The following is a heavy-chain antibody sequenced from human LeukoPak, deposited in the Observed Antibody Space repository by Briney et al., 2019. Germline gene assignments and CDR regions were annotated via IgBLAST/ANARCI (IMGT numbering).Heavy chain of an antibody. V-gene: IGHV4-39*07. D-gene: IGHD3-16*02. CDR1: GGSISSRSYY. J-gene: IGHJ4*02. Sequence: SETLSLTCTVSGGSISSRSYYWGWIRQPPGKGLEWIGSIYYSGSSYNNPSLKSRVTISVDTSKNQFSLKLSSVTAADTAVYYCARMPITNLYDYVWGSYRSESHLGYWGQGTLVTVSS. CDR2: IYYSGSS. CDR3: ARMPITNLYDYVWGSYRSESHLGY.